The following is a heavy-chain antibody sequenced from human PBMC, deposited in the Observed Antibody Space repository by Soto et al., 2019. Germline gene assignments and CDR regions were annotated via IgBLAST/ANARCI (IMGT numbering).Heavy chain of an antibody. CDR2: INHSGST. CDR3: ARGPFTMVRGDDLDY. J-gene: IGHJ4*02. V-gene: IGHV4-34*01. D-gene: IGHD3-10*01. Sequence: PSETLSLTCAVYGGSFSGYYWSWIRQPPGKGLEWIGEINHSGSTNYNPSLKSRVTISVDTSKNQFSLKLSSVTAADTAVYYCARGPFTMVRGDDLDYWGQGTLVTVSS. CDR1: GGSFSGYY.